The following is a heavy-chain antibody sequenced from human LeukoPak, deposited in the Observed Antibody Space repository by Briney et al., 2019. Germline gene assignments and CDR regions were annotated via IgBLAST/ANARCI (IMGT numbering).Heavy chain of an antibody. V-gene: IGHV4-59*04. CDR3: ARLGNPPYSGSYFTRRTRNLKFDY. CDR2: IYHSGST. D-gene: IGHD1-26*01. CDR1: GGSISSYY. J-gene: IGHJ4*02. Sequence: PSETLSLTCTVSGGSISSYYWSWIRQPPGKGLEWIGTIYHSGSTYYNPSLKSRVTISVDTSKNQFSLKLSSETAADTAVYYCARLGNPPYSGSYFTRRTRNLKFDYWGQGTLVTVSS.